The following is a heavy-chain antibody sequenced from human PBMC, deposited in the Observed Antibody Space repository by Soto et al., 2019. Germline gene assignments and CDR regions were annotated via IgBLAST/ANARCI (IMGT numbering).Heavy chain of an antibody. J-gene: IGHJ4*02. CDR3: ARERTWEPLPY. Sequence: QVQLVQSGAEVREPGASVKVSCKTSGYTFSRYGITWVRQAPGQGLEWMGWINGNTGHTIYAMNLEDRPTISTDTSTSXAXXXXXRLXXDXPXVHYCARERTWEPLPYWGPGPLVTVSS. V-gene: IGHV1-18*01. CDR1: GYTFSRYG. D-gene: IGHD1-26*01. CDR2: INGNTGHT.